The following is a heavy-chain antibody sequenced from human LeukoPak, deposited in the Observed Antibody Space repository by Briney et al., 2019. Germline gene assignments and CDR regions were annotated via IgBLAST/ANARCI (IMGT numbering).Heavy chain of an antibody. CDR2: IYYSGST. CDR3: ARVRPTVTTYRSDPGVAFDI. Sequence: SETLSLTCTVSGGSISSGSYYWSWIRQHPGKGLEWIGYIYYSGSTYYNPSLKSRVTISVDTSKNQFSLKLSSVTAADTAVYYCARVRPTVTTYRSDPGVAFDIWGQGTMVTVSS. CDR1: GGSISSGSYY. V-gene: IGHV4-31*03. D-gene: IGHD4-17*01. J-gene: IGHJ3*02.